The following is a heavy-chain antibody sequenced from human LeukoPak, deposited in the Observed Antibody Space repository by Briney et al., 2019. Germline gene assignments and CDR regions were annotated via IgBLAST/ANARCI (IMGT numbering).Heavy chain of an antibody. CDR2: ISGSGGST. J-gene: IGHJ6*04. D-gene: IGHD3-10*02. V-gene: IGHV3-23*01. CDR3: AELGITMIGGV. CDR1: GFTFSSYG. Sequence: GGTLRLSCAASGFTFSSYGMSWVRQAPGKGLEWVSAISGSGGSTYYADSVKGRFTISRDNSKNTLYLQMNSLRAEDTAVYYCAELGITMIGGVWGKGTTVTISS.